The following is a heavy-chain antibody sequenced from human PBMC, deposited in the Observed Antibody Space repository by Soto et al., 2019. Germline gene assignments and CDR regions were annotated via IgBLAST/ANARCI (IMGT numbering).Heavy chain of an antibody. CDR3: KKAQPGLLSLEL. V-gene: IGHV3-9*01. D-gene: IGHD2-21*02. Sequence: EVQLVDSGGGSFQHGGSLRLSFAASGIVFADCAMHWVLQSPGKGLEWVSGISRDGSTLGYADSVECRFTISRDNATTSLYLQMASLRPDDTALYYCKKAQPGLLSLELWGHGTLVTV. J-gene: IGHJ4*01. CDR2: ISRDGSTL. CDR1: GIVFADCA.